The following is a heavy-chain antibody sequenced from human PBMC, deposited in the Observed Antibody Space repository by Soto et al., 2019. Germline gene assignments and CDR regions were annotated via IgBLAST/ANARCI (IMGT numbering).Heavy chain of an antibody. CDR2: VYYGGST. J-gene: IGHJ6*02. Sequence: SETLSLTCTVSGGSISSSSYYWGWIRQPPGKGLEWIGNVYYGGSTYYKPSLKSRVTISVETSKSQFSLKLSSVTAADTAVYYCAGGDYYHSSGYYFSYYTMDVWGQGTTLTVSS. D-gene: IGHD3-22*01. CDR1: GGSISSSSYY. CDR3: AGGDYYHSSGYYFSYYTMDV. V-gene: IGHV4-39*01.